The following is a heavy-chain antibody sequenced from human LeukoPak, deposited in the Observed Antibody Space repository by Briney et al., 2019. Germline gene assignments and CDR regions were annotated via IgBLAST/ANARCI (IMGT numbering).Heavy chain of an antibody. J-gene: IGHJ4*02. CDR2: IRYDGSNK. D-gene: IGHD3-3*01. V-gene: IGHV3-30*02. Sequence: GGSLRLSCAASGFTFSSYGMHWVRQAPGKGLEWVAFIRYDGSNKYYADSVKGRFTISRDNSKNTLYLQMNSLRSEDTAVYYCAKARVRFLEWYPFDYWGQGTLVTVSS. CDR3: AKARVRFLEWYPFDY. CDR1: GFTFSSYG.